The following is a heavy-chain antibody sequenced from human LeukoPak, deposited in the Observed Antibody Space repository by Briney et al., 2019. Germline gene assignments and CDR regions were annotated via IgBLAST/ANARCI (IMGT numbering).Heavy chain of an antibody. CDR1: GFTFSSYA. V-gene: IGHV3-23*01. Sequence: GGSLRLSCAASGFTFSSYAMSWVRQAPGKGLEWVSGVSARGDSTYYADSVKGRFTISRDNSKNTLYLQMNSPRAEDTAVYYCAKFGNTVTTRLDYWGQGTLVTVSS. J-gene: IGHJ4*02. CDR2: VSARGDST. D-gene: IGHD4-17*01. CDR3: AKFGNTVTTRLDY.